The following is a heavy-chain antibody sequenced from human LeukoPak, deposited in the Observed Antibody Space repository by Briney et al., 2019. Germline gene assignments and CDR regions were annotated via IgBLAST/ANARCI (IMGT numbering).Heavy chain of an antibody. J-gene: IGHJ6*03. D-gene: IGHD3-10*01. V-gene: IGHV3-11*04. CDR1: GFTFSDYY. CDR2: ISSSGSTI. CDR3: ARDASDHYYYYYMDV. Sequence: GGSLRLPCAASGFTFSDYYMSWIRQAPGKGLEWVSYISSSGSTIYYADSVKGRFTISRDNAKNSLYLQMNSLRAEDTAVYYCARDASDHYYYYYMDVWGKGTTVTVSS.